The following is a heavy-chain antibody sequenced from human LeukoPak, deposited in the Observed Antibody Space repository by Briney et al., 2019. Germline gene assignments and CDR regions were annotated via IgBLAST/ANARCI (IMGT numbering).Heavy chain of an antibody. Sequence: GGSLRHSCAASGFTFSSYEMNWVRQAPGKGLEWVSYISSSGSTIYYADSVKGRFTISRDNAKNSLYLQMNSLRAEDTAVYYCARELGDAFDIWGQGTMVTVSS. J-gene: IGHJ3*02. CDR2: ISSSGSTI. D-gene: IGHD1-26*01. V-gene: IGHV3-48*03. CDR1: GFTFSSYE. CDR3: ARELGDAFDI.